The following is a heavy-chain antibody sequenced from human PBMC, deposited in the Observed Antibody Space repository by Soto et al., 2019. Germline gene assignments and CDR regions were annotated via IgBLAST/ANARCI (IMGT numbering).Heavy chain of an antibody. CDR2: VSHGGSNT. Sequence: GSLRLSCAASGFSLTNYVMNWVRQAPGKGLEWMASVSHGGSNTLYADSVKGRFTISRDSSKNTVSLEMTSLRAEDTAVYYCAKGGRQWLVTSDFNYWGQGALVTVSS. CDR1: GFSLTNYV. V-gene: IGHV3-30-3*01. D-gene: IGHD6-19*01. J-gene: IGHJ4*02. CDR3: AKGGRQWLVTSDFNY.